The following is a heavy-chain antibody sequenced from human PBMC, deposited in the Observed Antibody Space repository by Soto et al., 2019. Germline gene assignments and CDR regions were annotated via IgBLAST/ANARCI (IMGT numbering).Heavy chain of an antibody. V-gene: IGHV3-66*01. CDR1: GFTVSSNY. CDR2: IYSGGST. J-gene: IGHJ6*03. CDR3: ASGPAGEIDRYSGYDSRPYLGYYYMDV. D-gene: IGHD5-12*01. Sequence: GGSLRLSCAASGFTVSSNYMSWVRQAPGKGLEWVSVIYSGGSTYYADSVKGRFTISRDNSNNTLYLQMNSLRAEDTAVYYCASGPAGEIDRYSGYDSRPYLGYYYMDVWGKGTTVTVSS.